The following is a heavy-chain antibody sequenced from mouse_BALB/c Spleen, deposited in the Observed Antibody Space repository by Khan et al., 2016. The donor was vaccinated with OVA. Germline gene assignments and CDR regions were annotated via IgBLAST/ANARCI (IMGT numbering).Heavy chain of an antibody. V-gene: IGHV3-8*02. Sequence: EVQLQESGPSLVKPSQTLSLTCSVTGDSITSGYWNWIRKFPENKLEYMGYIIYTGYTYYNPSLQSRISITRHTSKNHYYLQLNSVTDEDTATYYCARSTYRYAFVYWGQGTLVTVSA. CDR2: IIYTGYT. D-gene: IGHD2-12*01. CDR1: GDSITSGY. CDR3: ARSTYRYAFVY. J-gene: IGHJ3*01.